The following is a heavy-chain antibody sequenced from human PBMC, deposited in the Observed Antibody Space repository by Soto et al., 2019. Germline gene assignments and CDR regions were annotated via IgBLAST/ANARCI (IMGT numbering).Heavy chain of an antibody. CDR2: ISYDGSNK. D-gene: IGHD5-18*01. CDR3: ARERGYSYGYDAFNI. CDR1: GFTLSSYA. Sequence: QVQLVESGGGVVQPGRSLRLSCAASGFTLSSYAMHWVRQAPGKGLEWVAVISYDGSNKYYADSVKGRFTISRDNSKKTLYLQMNSLRAEDTAVYYCARERGYSYGYDAFNIWGQGTMVTVSS. V-gene: IGHV3-30-3*01. J-gene: IGHJ3*02.